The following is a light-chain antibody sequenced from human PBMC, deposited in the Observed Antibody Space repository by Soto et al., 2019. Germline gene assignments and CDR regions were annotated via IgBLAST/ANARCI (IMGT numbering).Light chain of an antibody. CDR2: DNY. Sequence: QSVLTQAPSVSAAPGQKVTIFCSGSSSNIGTNYVSWYQQLPGTAPKLLIYDNYKRPSGIPDRFSASKSVTSATLGITGLQTGVEADYYCGTWDTSLGTGVFGGGTKLTVL. J-gene: IGLJ3*02. CDR1: SSNIGTNY. CDR3: GTWDTSLGTGV. V-gene: IGLV1-51*01.